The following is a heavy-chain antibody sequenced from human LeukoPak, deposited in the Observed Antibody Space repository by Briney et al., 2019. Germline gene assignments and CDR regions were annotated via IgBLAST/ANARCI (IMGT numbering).Heavy chain of an antibody. V-gene: IGHV1-2*02. J-gene: IGHJ5*01. CDR2: ISPNSVEK. Sequence: ASVKVSCKASGYTFSDYYMHWVRQAPAQGLEWMGWISPNSVEKVYAQKFQGRVTMTRDTSISTAYMELSSLRSEDTAVYYCAYSSGYYWFDYWGQGTLVTVSS. CDR1: GYTFSDYY. D-gene: IGHD3-22*01. CDR3: AYSSGYYWFDY.